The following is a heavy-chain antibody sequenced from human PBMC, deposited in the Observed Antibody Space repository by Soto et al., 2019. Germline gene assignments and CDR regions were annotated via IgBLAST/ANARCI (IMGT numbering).Heavy chain of an antibody. CDR1: GFTFSNSG. V-gene: IGHV3-48*03. CDR2: INYSGSNI. Sequence: PGGSLRLSCAASGFTFSNSGMFWVRQAPGKGLEWVSKINYSGSNIYYSKSVKGRFTISRDNAKNSLSLQMNSLTDEDTAIYYCASEALCGADCYFFEYWGPGTLVTVSS. CDR3: ASEALCGADCYFFEY. J-gene: IGHJ4*02. D-gene: IGHD2-21*02.